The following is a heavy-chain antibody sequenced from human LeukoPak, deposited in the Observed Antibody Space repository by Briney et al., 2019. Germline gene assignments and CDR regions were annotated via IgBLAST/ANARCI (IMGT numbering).Heavy chain of an antibody. J-gene: IGHJ4*02. CDR3: VRGMGGGVSNFDY. D-gene: IGHD3-16*01. Sequence: GGTLRLSCAASGFTVSDYYMTWIRQAPGKGLDWVSYISFSGSTIYYADSVKGRFIISRDTAKNSLYLQMNSLRAEDTAVYYCVRGMGGGVSNFDYWGQGTLVTVSS. CDR1: GFTVSDYY. V-gene: IGHV3-11*04. CDR2: ISFSGSTI.